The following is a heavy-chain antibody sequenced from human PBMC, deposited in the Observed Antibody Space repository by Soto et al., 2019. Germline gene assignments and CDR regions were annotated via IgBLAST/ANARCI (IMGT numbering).Heavy chain of an antibody. Sequence: QVQLQESGPGLVKPSQTLSLTCTVSGGSISSGGYYWSWIRQHPGKGLEWIGYIYYSGSTYYNPALKRRVTISVDTSKNQFSLKLSSVTAADTAVYYCARKATVTTCFDYWGQGTLVTVSS. J-gene: IGHJ4*02. V-gene: IGHV4-31*03. CDR1: GGSISSGGYY. D-gene: IGHD4-17*01. CDR3: ARKATVTTCFDY. CDR2: IYYSGST.